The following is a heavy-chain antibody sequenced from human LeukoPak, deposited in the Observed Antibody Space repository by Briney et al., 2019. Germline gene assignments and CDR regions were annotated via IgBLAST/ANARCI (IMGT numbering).Heavy chain of an antibody. J-gene: IGHJ4*02. CDR3: ARNAYYSADY. CDR2: IYHSGST. Sequence: SETLSLTCAVSGGSISSGGYSWSWIRQPPGKGLEWIGYIYHSGSTNYNPSLKSRVTISVDKSKNQFSVMLTPVTAADTAVYYCARNAYYSADYWGQGTLVTVSS. CDR1: GGSISSGGYS. V-gene: IGHV4-30-2*01. D-gene: IGHD2/OR15-2a*01.